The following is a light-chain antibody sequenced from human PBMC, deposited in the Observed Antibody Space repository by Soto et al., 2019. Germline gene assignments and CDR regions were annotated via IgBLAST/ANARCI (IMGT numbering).Light chain of an antibody. Sequence: AIQLTQSPSSLSASVGDTVTITCRASQGIGNDLGWYQQKSGKAPKLLIYAASNLQSAVPSRFSGSGSGTDLTLTISGLQPEDVATYYCLQDNNYPLTFGGGTKVDIK. CDR3: LQDNNYPLT. J-gene: IGKJ4*01. V-gene: IGKV1-6*01. CDR2: AAS. CDR1: QGIGND.